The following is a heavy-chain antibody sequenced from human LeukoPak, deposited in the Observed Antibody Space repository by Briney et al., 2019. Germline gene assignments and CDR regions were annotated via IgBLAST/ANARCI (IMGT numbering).Heavy chain of an antibody. CDR3: ARGGSYPTSNDY. J-gene: IGHJ4*02. Sequence: SETLSLTCTVYGGSFSGYYWSWIRQPPGKGLEWIGEIHHSGTTNYNPSLKSRVTISPDTSKNQFSLKVSSVTAADTAVYYCARGGSYPTSNDYWGQGTLVTVSS. CDR1: GGSFSGYY. V-gene: IGHV4-34*01. D-gene: IGHD1-26*01. CDR2: IHHSGTT.